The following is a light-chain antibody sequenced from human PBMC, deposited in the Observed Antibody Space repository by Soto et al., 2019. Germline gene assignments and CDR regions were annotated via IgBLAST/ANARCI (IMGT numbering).Light chain of an antibody. CDR2: SAT. CDR1: HFISNF. V-gene: IGKV1-27*01. J-gene: IGKJ2*01. Sequence: DMQMTQSPSSLSASAGDNVTITCRASHFISNFLAWYRLRPGKPPRLLIYSATTLHSGVPSRFRGSGVGTDSTLTISGLQPEDAGTYYCQSCRNVPYIFAQGTKVDIK. CDR3: QSCRNVPYI.